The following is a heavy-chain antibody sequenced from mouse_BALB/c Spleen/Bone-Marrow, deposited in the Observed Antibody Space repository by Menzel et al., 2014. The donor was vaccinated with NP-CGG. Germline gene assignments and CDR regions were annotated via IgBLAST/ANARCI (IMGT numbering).Heavy chain of an antibody. CDR1: GFTFSDYY. Sequence: EVQGVESGGGLVKPGGSLKLSCAASGFTFSDYYMYWVRRTPEKRLEWVATISDAGSYTYYPDSVKGRFTISRDNAKNNLYLQMISLKSEDTAMYYCARDGDYRYAWFAYWGQGTLVTVST. D-gene: IGHD2-14*01. V-gene: IGHV5-4*02. J-gene: IGHJ3*01. CDR3: ARDGDYRYAWFAY. CDR2: ISDAGSYT.